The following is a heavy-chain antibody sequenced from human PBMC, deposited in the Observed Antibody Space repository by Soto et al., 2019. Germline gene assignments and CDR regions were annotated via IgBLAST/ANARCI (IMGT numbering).Heavy chain of an antibody. J-gene: IGHJ4*02. Sequence: LRLSCAASGFTFTSHSMTWVRQAPGKGLEWVSFITSNSNYIYYADSVRGRFTISRDNAKNSLYLQINSLRAEDTAVYYCARGQRWQDYWRQGTLVTVSS. CDR3: ARGQRWQDY. V-gene: IGHV3-21*01. D-gene: IGHD4-17*01. CDR2: ITSNSNYI. CDR1: GFTFTSHS.